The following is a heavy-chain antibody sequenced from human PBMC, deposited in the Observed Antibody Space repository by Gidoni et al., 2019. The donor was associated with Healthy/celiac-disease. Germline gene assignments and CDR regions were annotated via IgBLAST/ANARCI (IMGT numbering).Heavy chain of an antibody. CDR1: GFTFSSYA. D-gene: IGHD6-6*01. CDR2: ISYDGSNK. J-gene: IGHJ4*02. V-gene: IGHV3-30-3*01. Sequence: QVPLVESGGGVVQPGRSLRLSCEASGFTFSSYAMHWVRQAPGKGLAWVAVISYDGSNKYYADSVKGRFTISRDNSKNTLYLQMNSLRAEDTAVYYCARGDPYSSSSGVGYFDYWGQGTLVTVSS. CDR3: ARGDPYSSSSGVGYFDY.